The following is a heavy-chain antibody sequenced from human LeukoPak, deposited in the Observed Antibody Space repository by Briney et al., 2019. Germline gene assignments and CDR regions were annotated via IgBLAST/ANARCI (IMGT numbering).Heavy chain of an antibody. CDR3: AKDGSSIWDYWSGFDGPDYYYFFYMDV. CDR2: ISSSGSTI. D-gene: IGHD3-3*01. CDR1: GFTFSDYY. J-gene: IGHJ6*03. V-gene: IGHV3-11*01. Sequence: PGGSLRLSCAASGFTFSDYYMSWIRQAPGKGLEWVSYISSSGSTIYYADSVKGRFTISRDNAKNSLYLQMNSLRAEDTATYYCAKDGSSIWDYWSGFDGPDYYYFFYMDVWGKGTTVTVSS.